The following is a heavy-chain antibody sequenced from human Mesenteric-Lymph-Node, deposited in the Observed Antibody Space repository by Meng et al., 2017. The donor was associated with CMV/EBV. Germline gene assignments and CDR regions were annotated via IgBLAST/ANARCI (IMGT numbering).Heavy chain of an antibody. CDR2: MYHIGRT. D-gene: IGHD4-17*01. CDR3: ASAGETFDY. J-gene: IGHJ4*02. V-gene: IGHV4-4*02. Sequence: CALSGGSISGSNWWRSGRQAPGGGLEWIGEMYHIGRTNYNPSLKSRDTISVDQSKNQFSLKLSSVTAADTAVYYCASAGETFDYWGQGTLVTVSS. CDR1: GGSISGSNW.